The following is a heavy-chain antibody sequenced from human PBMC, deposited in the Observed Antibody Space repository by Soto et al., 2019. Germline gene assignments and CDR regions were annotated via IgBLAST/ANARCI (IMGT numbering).Heavy chain of an antibody. V-gene: IGHV1-18*01. Sequence: EXSVKVSFKASGYIVLKFGVTWVRQAPGQGLEWMGWINPDNGNTNYAQNLRGRVTMTADTSTNTVNMELRGLTSDDTAVYYCARDDPSGSYYPWGQGTLVTVSS. CDR3: ARDDPSGSYYP. J-gene: IGHJ5*02. D-gene: IGHD3-10*01. CDR1: GYIVLKFG. CDR2: INPDNGNT.